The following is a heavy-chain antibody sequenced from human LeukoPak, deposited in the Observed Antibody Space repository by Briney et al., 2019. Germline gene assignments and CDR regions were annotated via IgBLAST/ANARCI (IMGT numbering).Heavy chain of an antibody. CDR2: ISSSSSYI. V-gene: IGHV3-21*01. CDR3: ARDDYYDTSAHSDDAFDI. D-gene: IGHD3-22*01. CDR1: GFTFSSYC. J-gene: IGHJ3*02. Sequence: GGSLRLSCAASGFTFSSYCMNWVRQAPGKGVEWVSSISSSSSYIYYADSVKGRFTISRDNAKNSLYLQMNSLRAEDTAVYYCARDDYYDTSAHSDDAFDIWGQGTMVTVSS.